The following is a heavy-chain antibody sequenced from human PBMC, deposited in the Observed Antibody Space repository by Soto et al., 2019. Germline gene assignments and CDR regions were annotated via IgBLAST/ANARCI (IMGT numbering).Heavy chain of an antibody. J-gene: IGHJ6*02. Sequence: GGSLRLSCAASGFTFSSYSMNWVRQAPGKGLEWVSSISSSSSYIYYADSVKGRFTISRDNAKNSLYLQMNSLRAEDTAVYYCARAGDGYDFWSGSNYYYYYGMDVWGQGTTVTVSS. D-gene: IGHD3-3*01. V-gene: IGHV3-21*01. CDR3: ARAGDGYDFWSGSNYYYYYGMDV. CDR1: GFTFSSYS. CDR2: ISSSSSYI.